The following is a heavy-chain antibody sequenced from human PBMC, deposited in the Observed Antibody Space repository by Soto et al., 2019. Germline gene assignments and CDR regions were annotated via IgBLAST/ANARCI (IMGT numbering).Heavy chain of an antibody. J-gene: IGHJ4*02. V-gene: IGHV1-69*13. D-gene: IGHD5-12*01. CDR1: GGTFSSYA. Sequence: ASVKVSCKASGGTFSSYAISWVRQAPGQGLEWMGGIIPIFGTANYAQKFQDRVTITADESTSTAYMELSSLRSEDTAVYYCARDRDGYNIPYFDYWGQGTLVTVSS. CDR2: IIPIFGTA. CDR3: ARDRDGYNIPYFDY.